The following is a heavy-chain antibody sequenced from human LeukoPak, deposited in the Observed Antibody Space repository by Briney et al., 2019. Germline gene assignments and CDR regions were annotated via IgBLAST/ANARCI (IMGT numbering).Heavy chain of an antibody. Sequence: SETLSLTCTVSGGSISSYYWSWIRQPPGKGLEWMGYIHYGGSTTYNPSLKSRVTISVDTSKNQFSLKLSSVTAADTAVYYCARSSNSRAYYYYYMDVWGKGTTVTVSS. D-gene: IGHD4-11*01. CDR3: ARSSNSRAYYYYYMDV. J-gene: IGHJ6*03. V-gene: IGHV4-59*12. CDR1: GGSISSYY. CDR2: IHYGGST.